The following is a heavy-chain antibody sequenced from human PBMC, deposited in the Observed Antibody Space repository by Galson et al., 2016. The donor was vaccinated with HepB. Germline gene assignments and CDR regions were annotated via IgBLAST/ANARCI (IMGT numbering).Heavy chain of an antibody. V-gene: IGHV3-23*01. D-gene: IGHD2-21*02. J-gene: IGHJ5*02. CDR1: GFTFSGFA. CDR3: AKLLVGTLFDP. CDR2: ISDSGGRT. Sequence: SLRLSCAASGFTFSGFAMTWVRQAPGKGLEWVSSISDSGGRTYYADSVKGRFTISRDNSKDTLYLQMNSLRAEDTAVYYCAKLLVGTLFDPWGQGTLVTVS.